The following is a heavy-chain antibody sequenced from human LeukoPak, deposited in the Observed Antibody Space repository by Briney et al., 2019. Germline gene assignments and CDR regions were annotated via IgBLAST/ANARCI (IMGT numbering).Heavy chain of an antibody. J-gene: IGHJ3*02. V-gene: IGHV4-61*05. D-gene: IGHD3-16*02. Sequence: SETLSLTCTVSGGSISSSSYYWGWIRQPPGKGLEWIGYIYYSGSTNYNPSLKSRVTISVDTSKNQFSLKLSSVTAADTAVYYCARLDYDYVWGSYRPGAFDIWGQGTMVTVSS. CDR3: ARLDYDYVWGSYRPGAFDI. CDR2: IYYSGST. CDR1: GGSISSSSYY.